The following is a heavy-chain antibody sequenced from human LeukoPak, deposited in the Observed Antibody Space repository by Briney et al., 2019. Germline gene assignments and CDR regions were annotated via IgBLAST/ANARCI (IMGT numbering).Heavy chain of an antibody. CDR1: GCTFSSYA. Sequence: PGGSLRLSCAASGCTFSSYAMSWVRQAPGKGLEWVSAISGSGGSTYYADSVKGRFTISRDNSKNTLYLQMNSLRAEDTAVYYCAKGSSGSYHWGAFDIWGQGTMVTVSS. CDR2: ISGSGGST. D-gene: IGHD1-26*01. CDR3: AKGSSGSYHWGAFDI. J-gene: IGHJ3*02. V-gene: IGHV3-23*01.